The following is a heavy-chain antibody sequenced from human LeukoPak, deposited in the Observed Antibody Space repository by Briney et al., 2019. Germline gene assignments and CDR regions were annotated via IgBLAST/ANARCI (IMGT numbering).Heavy chain of an antibody. V-gene: IGHV1-2*02. D-gene: IGHD5-24*01. J-gene: IGHJ4*02. CDR2: INPNSGGT. CDR1: GYTFTDYY. CDR3: ARIGYNHCFDY. Sequence: GASVKVSCKASGYTFTDYYLHWVRQAPGQGLEWMGWINPNSGGTNSAQTFQGRVTMTRDTSITTAYLDLSRLRSDDTAVYYCARIGYNHCFDYWGQGTLVTVSS.